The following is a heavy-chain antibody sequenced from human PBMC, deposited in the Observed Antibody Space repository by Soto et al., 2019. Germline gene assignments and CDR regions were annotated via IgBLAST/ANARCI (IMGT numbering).Heavy chain of an antibody. CDR3: ARHRKTYFDY. CDR1: GGSISSYY. Sequence: PSETLSLTCTVSGGSISSYYWSWIRQPPGKGLEWIGYTYYSGSTNYNPSLKSRVTISVDTSKNQFSLKLSSVTAADTAVYYCARHRKTYFDYWGQGTLVTVSS. J-gene: IGHJ4*02. CDR2: TYYSGST. V-gene: IGHV4-59*08.